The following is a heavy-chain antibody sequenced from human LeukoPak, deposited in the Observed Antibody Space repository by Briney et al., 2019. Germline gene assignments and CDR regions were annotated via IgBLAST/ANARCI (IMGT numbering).Heavy chain of an antibody. CDR1: GDTFNSYA. D-gene: IGHD7-27*01. CDR2: IIPIVGLP. CDR3: ATGHTRDRLDY. J-gene: IGHJ4*02. V-gene: IGHV1-69*04. Sequence: SVKVSCKASGDTFNSYAISWVRQAPGQGPEWMGRIIPIVGLPNYAHKFQGRVTITADRSTNTAYMELSSLKSDDTAVYYCATGHTRDRLDYWGQGTLVTVSS.